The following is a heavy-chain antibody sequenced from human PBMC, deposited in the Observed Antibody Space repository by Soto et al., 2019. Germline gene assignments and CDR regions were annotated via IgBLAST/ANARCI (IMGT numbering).Heavy chain of an antibody. D-gene: IGHD3-22*01. CDR3: ARDREYYYDRSGNCYYHYGLEG. CDR2: ISGYNGNT. J-gene: IGHJ6*02. CDR1: GYTFSNYG. Sequence: ASVKVSGKASGYTFSNYGISWVRQAPGQGLEWMGWISGYNGNTKYAQKFQGRVTMTTDTPTNTAYMELRSLRSDDTAVYYCARDREYYYDRSGNCYYHYGLEGCRHGTTVTVSS. V-gene: IGHV1-18*04.